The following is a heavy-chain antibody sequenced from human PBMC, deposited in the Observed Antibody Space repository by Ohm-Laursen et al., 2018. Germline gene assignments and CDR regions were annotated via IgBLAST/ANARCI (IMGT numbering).Heavy chain of an antibody. J-gene: IGHJ4*02. CDR1: GGSISSYY. CDR2: IYTSGST. D-gene: IGHD6-13*01. CDR3: AREQTGIAAAAHPPFDY. V-gene: IGHV4-4*07. Sequence: SETLSLTCTVSGGSISSYYWSWIRQPAGKGLEWIGRIYTSGSTNYNPSLKSRVTMSVDTSKNQFSLKLSSVTAADTAVYYCAREQTGIAAAAHPPFDYWGQGTLVTVSS.